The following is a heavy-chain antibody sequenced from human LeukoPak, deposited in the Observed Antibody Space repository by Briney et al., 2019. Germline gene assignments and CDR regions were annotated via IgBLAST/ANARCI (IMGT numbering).Heavy chain of an antibody. Sequence: SETLSLTYTVSGGSISSSSYYWGWIRQPPGKGLEWIGSIYYSGSTYYNPSLKSRVTISVDTSKNQFSLKLSSVTAADTAVYYCARHSITFGGVIVPNWFDPWGQGTLVTVSS. D-gene: IGHD3-16*02. V-gene: IGHV4-39*01. CDR3: ARHSITFGGVIVPNWFDP. J-gene: IGHJ5*02. CDR2: IYYSGST. CDR1: GGSISSSSYY.